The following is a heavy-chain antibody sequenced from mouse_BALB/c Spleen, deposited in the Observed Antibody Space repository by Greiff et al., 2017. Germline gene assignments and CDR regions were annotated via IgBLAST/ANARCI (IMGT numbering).Heavy chain of an antibody. CDR1: GFSLTGYG. Sequence: QVQLKESGPGLVAPSQSLSITCTVSGFSLTGYGVNWVRQPPGKGLEWLGMIWGDGSTDYNSALKSRLSISKDNSKSQVFLKMNSLQTDDTARYYCARELSLDYVLYYAMDYWGQGTSVTVSS. J-gene: IGHJ4*01. V-gene: IGHV2-6-7*01. CDR3: ARELSLDYVLYYAMDY. D-gene: IGHD2-4*01. CDR2: IWGDGST.